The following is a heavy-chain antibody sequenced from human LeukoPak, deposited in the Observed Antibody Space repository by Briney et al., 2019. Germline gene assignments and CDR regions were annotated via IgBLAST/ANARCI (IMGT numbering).Heavy chain of an antibody. J-gene: IGHJ4*02. V-gene: IGHV3-30*03. D-gene: IGHD1-26*01. CDR2: VSNDAYNK. Sequence: PGGSLRLSCAVSGFTFSDAWLNWVRQAPGKGLEWVAVVSNDAYNKYYADSVKGRFTISRDNSKNTLYLQMNSLRGEDTAVYYCARDFSGASRIDYWGQGTLVTVSS. CDR1: GFTFSDAW. CDR3: ARDFSGASRIDY.